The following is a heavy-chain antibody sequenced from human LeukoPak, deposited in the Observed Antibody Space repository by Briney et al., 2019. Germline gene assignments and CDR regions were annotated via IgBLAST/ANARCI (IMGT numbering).Heavy chain of an antibody. CDR2: ISGSGGST. D-gene: IGHD5-18*01. J-gene: IGHJ4*02. CDR3: AKGGRYSYGRNYFDY. Sequence: GGSLRLSCAASGFTFSSYSMNWVRQAPGKGLEWVSAISGSGGSTYYADSVKGRFTISRDNSKNTLYLQMNSLRAEDTAVYYCAKGGRYSYGRNYFDYWGQGTLVTVSS. V-gene: IGHV3-23*01. CDR1: GFTFSSYS.